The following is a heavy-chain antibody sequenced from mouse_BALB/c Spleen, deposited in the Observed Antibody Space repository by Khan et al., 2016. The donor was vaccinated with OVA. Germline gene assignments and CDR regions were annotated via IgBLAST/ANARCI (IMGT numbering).Heavy chain of an antibody. J-gene: IGHJ4*01. CDR1: GYSITSDYA. CDR2: ISYSGIT. Sequence: EVQLQESGPGLVKPSQSLSLTCTVTGYSITSDYAWNWIRQFPGNKLEWMGYISYSGITNYNPALKSRISITRDTSKNQFFLQLNSVTTEDTATYYCARDGTRYNYAMDYWGQGTSGTVSS. D-gene: IGHD2-1*01. CDR3: ARDGTRYNYAMDY. V-gene: IGHV3-2*02.